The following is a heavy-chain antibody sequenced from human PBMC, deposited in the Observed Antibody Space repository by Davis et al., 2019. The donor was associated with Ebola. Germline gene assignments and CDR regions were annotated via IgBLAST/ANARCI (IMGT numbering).Heavy chain of an antibody. CDR2: ISWNSGSI. V-gene: IGHV3-9*01. CDR3: AKDISMTTVTYYFDY. CDR1: GFTFDDYA. J-gene: IGHJ4*02. D-gene: IGHD4-17*01. Sequence: SLKISCAASGFTFDDYAMHWVRQAPGKGLEWVSGISWNSGSIGYADSVKGRFTISRDNAKNSLYLQMNSLRAEDTALYYCAKDISMTTVTYYFDYWGQGTLVTVSS.